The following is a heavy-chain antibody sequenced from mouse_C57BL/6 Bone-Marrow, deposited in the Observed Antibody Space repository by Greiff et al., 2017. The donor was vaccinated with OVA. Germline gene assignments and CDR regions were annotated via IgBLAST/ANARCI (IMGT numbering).Heavy chain of an antibody. J-gene: IGHJ3*01. V-gene: IGHV14-4*01. Sequence: VHVKQSGAELVRPGASVKLSCTASGFNIKDDYMHWVKQRPEQGLEWIGWIDPENGDTEYASKFQGKATITADTSSNTAYLQLSSLTSEDTAVYYCTTATYPAWFAYWGQGTLVTVSA. CDR1: GFNIKDDY. D-gene: IGHD5-5*01. CDR2: IDPENGDT. CDR3: TTATYPAWFAY.